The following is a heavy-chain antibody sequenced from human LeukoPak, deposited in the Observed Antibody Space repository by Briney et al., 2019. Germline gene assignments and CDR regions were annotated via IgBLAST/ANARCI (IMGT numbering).Heavy chain of an antibody. CDR3: AQLAGVAAAGGDY. J-gene: IGHJ4*02. CDR1: GFTFSSYA. V-gene: IGHV3-23*01. Sequence: GGSLRLSCAASGFTFSSYAMSWARQAPGKGLEWVSAISGSGGSTYYADSVKGRFTISRDNSKNTLYLQMDSLRAEDTAVYYCAQLAGVAAAGGDYWGQGTLVTVSS. CDR2: ISGSGGST. D-gene: IGHD6-13*01.